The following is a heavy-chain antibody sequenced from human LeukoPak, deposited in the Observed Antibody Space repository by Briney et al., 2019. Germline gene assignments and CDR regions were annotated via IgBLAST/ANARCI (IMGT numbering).Heavy chain of an antibody. J-gene: IGHJ3*02. CDR1: GGSFTFTSHA. V-gene: IGHV1-69*13. D-gene: IGHD3-22*01. CDR3: AGFFYDNSGDAFDI. CDR2: LIPIYGSA. Sequence: ASVKVSCKASGGSFTFTSHAISWVRQAPGQGLEWVGGLIPIYGSANYAQKFQGRVTTTSDESTRTVYMELGSLRPEDSAVYYCAGFFYDNSGDAFDIWGQGTMVTVSS.